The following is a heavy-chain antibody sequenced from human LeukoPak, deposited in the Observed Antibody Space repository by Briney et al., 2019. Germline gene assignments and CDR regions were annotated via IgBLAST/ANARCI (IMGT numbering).Heavy chain of an antibody. CDR1: GGSISSGDYY. Sequence: PSQTLSLTCTVSGGSISSGDYYWSWIRQPPGKGLEWIGYIYYSGSTYYNPSLKSRVTISVDTSKNQFSLKLSSVTAADTAVYYCARQPPQYYGMDVWGQGTTVTVSS. J-gene: IGHJ6*02. CDR2: IYYSGST. D-gene: IGHD1-14*01. V-gene: IGHV4-30-4*01. CDR3: ARQPPQYYGMDV.